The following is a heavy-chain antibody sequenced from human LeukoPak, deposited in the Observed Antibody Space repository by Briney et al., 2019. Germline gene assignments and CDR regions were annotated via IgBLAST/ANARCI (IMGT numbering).Heavy chain of an antibody. D-gene: IGHD3-9*01. CDR1: GFTFSSYE. CDR2: ISSSGSTI. Sequence: GGSLRLSCAASGFTFSSYEMNWVRQAPGKGLEWVSYISSSGSTIYYADSVKGRFTISRDNAKNSLYLQMNSLRAEDTAVYYCARDDLLRYFDWSRYYYYYYGMDVWGKGTTVTVSS. J-gene: IGHJ6*04. CDR3: ARDDLLRYFDWSRYYYYYYGMDV. V-gene: IGHV3-48*03.